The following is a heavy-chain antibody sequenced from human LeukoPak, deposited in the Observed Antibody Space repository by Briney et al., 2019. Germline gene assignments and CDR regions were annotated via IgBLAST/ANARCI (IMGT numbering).Heavy chain of an antibody. CDR2: ISYDGSKK. J-gene: IGHJ6*03. V-gene: IGHV3-30*03. Sequence: QTWGSLRLSCEVSGFTFSSYVMHWVRQAPGKGLEWVAVISYDGSKKYYGDSVKGRFTISRDNSKNILYLEMNSLRIDDTAIYFCARLKVGGSKLVPRNPLYYSYADVWGKGTTVIVSS. CDR1: GFTFSSYV. D-gene: IGHD1-26*01. CDR3: ARLKVGGSKLVPRNPLYYSYADV.